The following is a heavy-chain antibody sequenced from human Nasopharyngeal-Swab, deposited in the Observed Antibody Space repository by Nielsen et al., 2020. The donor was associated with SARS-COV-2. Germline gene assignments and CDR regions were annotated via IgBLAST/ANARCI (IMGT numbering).Heavy chain of an antibody. D-gene: IGHD6-13*01. CDR3: ARDSSSWYGNWFDP. J-gene: IGHJ5*02. CDR1: GGSISSGDYY. CDR2: IYYSGST. Sequence: GSLRLSCTVSGGSISSGDYYWSWIRQPPGKGLEWIGYIYYSGSTNYNPSLKSRVTISVDTSKNQFSLKLSSATAADTAVYYCARDSSSWYGNWFDPWGQGTLVTVSS. V-gene: IGHV4-61*08.